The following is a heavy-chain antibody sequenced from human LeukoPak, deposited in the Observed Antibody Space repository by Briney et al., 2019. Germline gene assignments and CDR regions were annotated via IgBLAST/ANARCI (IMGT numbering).Heavy chain of an antibody. V-gene: IGHV4-34*01. Sequence: SETLSLTCAVYGGSFSGYYWSWIRQPPGKGLEWIGEINHSGSTNYNPSLKSRVTISVDTSKNQFSLRLSSVTAADTAVYYCASGGSWLHRLFDYWGQGTLVTVSS. CDR2: INHSGST. D-gene: IGHD5-24*01. CDR3: ASGGSWLHRLFDY. J-gene: IGHJ4*02. CDR1: GGSFSGYY.